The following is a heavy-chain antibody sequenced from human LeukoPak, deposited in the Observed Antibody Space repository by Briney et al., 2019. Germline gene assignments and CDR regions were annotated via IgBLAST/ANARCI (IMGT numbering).Heavy chain of an antibody. CDR2: IHTGGTT. CDR3: ARDPGASPSYYYNAMDV. J-gene: IGHJ6*02. Sequence: HPGGSLRLSCAASGFDISYNYVGWVRQAPGKGLEWVSVIHTGGTTHYADSVKGRFTISKDNSNNTVYLQMGSLRAEDMAVYYCARDPGASPSYYYNAMDVWGQGTTVTVSS. V-gene: IGHV3-53*05. D-gene: IGHD1-26*01. CDR1: GFDISYNY.